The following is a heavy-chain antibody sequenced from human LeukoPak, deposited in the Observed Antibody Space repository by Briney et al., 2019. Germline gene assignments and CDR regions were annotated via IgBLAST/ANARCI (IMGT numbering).Heavy chain of an antibody. CDR3: ARGGYSSSWYSDY. CDR1: GGSISSGGYS. D-gene: IGHD6-13*01. J-gene: IGHJ4*02. Sequence: SETLSLTCAVSGGSISSGGYSWSWLRQPPGKGLEWIGEINHSGSTNYNPSLKSRVTISVDTSKNQFSLKLSSVTAADTAVYYCARGGYSSSWYSDYWGQGTLVTVSS. V-gene: IGHV4-34*01. CDR2: INHSGST.